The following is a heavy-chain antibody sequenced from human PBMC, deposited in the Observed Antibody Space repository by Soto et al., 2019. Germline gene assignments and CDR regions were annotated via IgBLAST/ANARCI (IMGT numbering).Heavy chain of an antibody. CDR1: GFTFSSYA. Sequence: GGSLRLSCAASGFTFSSYAMSWVRQAPGKGLEWVSAISGSGGSTYYADSVKGRFTISRDNSKNTLYLQMNSLRAEDTAVHYCAKDRVPFTMVRGVIIEGDAFDIWGQGTMVTVSS. CDR3: AKDRVPFTMVRGVIIEGDAFDI. V-gene: IGHV3-23*01. D-gene: IGHD3-10*01. J-gene: IGHJ3*02. CDR2: ISGSGGST.